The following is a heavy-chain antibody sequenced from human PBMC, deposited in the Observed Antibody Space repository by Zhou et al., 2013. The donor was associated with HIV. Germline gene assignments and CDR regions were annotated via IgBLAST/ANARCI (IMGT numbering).Heavy chain of an antibody. D-gene: IGHD6-6*01. CDR1: GGTFSSYA. CDR3: ARGGVIAARRYYYYYYMDV. V-gene: IGHV1-69*05. J-gene: IGHJ6*03. CDR2: IIPIFGTA. Sequence: QVQLVQSGAEVKKPGSSVKVSCKASGGTFSSYAISWVRQAPGQGLEWMGGIIPIFGTANYAQKFQGRVTITTDESTSTAYMELSSLRSEDTAVYYCARGGVIAARRYYYYYYMDVWGQRDHGHRSP.